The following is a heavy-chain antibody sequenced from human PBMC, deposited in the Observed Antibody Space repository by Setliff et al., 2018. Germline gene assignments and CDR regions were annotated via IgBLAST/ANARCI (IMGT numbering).Heavy chain of an antibody. CDR2: IWYDGSNK. CDR1: GFAFSSYG. V-gene: IGHV3-33*06. CDR3: AKGNNWNYVPGDYFDF. D-gene: IGHD1-7*01. J-gene: IGHJ4*02. Sequence: GGSLRLSCAASGFAFSSYGMHWVRQAPGKGLEWVAVIWYDGSNKYYADSVKGRFTISRDNSKNTLYLQMNSLRAEDTAIYYCAKGNNWNYVPGDYFDFWGQGTLVTVSS.